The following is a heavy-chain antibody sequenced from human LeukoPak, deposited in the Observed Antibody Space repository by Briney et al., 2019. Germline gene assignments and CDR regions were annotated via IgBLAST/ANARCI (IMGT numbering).Heavy chain of an antibody. CDR1: GGSFSAYY. J-gene: IGHJ4*02. CDR2: INHSGST. D-gene: IGHD3-22*01. V-gene: IGHV4-34*01. CDR3: ARGQRITMTD. Sequence: SETLSLTCAVYGGSFSAYYWSWIRQPPGKGLEWIGEINHSGSTNYNPSLKSRVAISVDTSRNQFSLRLGSVTAADTAVYYCARGQRITMTDWGQGTLVTVSS.